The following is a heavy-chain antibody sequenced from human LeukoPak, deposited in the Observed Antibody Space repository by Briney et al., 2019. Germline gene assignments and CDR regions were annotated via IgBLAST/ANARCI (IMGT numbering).Heavy chain of an antibody. V-gene: IGHV1-69*05. CDR3: ARGWLAETTVVTPYNY. CDR2: ITPIFRTP. D-gene: IGHD2-21*02. J-gene: IGHJ4*02. Sequence: SVKVSCKASGGTFSSYAISWVRQAPGQGLEWMGGITPIFRTPNYAQKFQGRVTITTAESMSTAYMELSSLRSEDTAVYYCARGWLAETTVVTPYNYWGQGTLVTVSS. CDR1: GGTFSSYA.